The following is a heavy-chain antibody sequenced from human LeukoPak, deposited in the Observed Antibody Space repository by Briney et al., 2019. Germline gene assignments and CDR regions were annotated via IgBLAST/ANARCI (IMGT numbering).Heavy chain of an antibody. Sequence: PGGSLRLSCAASGFTFSSYAMHWVRQAPGKGLEWVAVISYDGSNKYYADSVKGRFTISRDNSKNTLYPQMNSLRAEDTAVYYCARDYYYYGMDVWGQGTTVTVSS. V-gene: IGHV3-30-3*01. CDR2: ISYDGSNK. CDR1: GFTFSSYA. J-gene: IGHJ6*02. CDR3: ARDYYYYGMDV.